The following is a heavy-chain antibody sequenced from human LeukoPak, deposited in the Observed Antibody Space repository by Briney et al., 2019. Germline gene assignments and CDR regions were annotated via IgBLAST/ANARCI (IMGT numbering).Heavy chain of an antibody. J-gene: IGHJ4*02. CDR2: IKQDGSEK. D-gene: IGHD3-10*01. Sequence: PGRSLRLSCAASGFTFSSYWMSWVRQAPGKGLEWVANIKQDGSEKYYVDSVKGRFTISRDNAKNSLYLQMNSLRAEDTAVYYCARSEYYGSGSYYTYPDYWGQGTLVTVSS. CDR3: ARSEYYGSGSYYTYPDY. V-gene: IGHV3-7*01. CDR1: GFTFSSYW.